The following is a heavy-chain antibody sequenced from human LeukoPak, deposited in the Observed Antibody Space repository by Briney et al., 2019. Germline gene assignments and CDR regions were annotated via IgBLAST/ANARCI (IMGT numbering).Heavy chain of an antibody. CDR2: IYYSGST. V-gene: IGHV4-39*07. CDR3: ARRGGWFKVVWFDP. D-gene: IGHD6-19*01. Sequence: PSETLSLTCTVSGGSISSSSYYWGWIRQPPGKGLEWIGSIYYSGSTYYNPSLKSRVTISVDTSKNQFSLKLSSVTAADTAVYYCARRGGWFKVVWFDPWGQGTLVTVSS. CDR1: GGSISSSSYY. J-gene: IGHJ5*02.